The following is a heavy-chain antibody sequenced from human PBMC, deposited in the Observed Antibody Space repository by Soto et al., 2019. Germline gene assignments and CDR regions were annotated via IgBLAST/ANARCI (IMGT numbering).Heavy chain of an antibody. CDR2: IRGSGGNT. V-gene: IGHV3-23*04. D-gene: IGHD6-19*01. CDR3: ARVKAQILSSGWYGGLDI. CDR1: GFTFSTYA. Sequence: EVQLVESGGGLVQPGGSLRLSCAASGFTFSTYAMSWVRQAPGKGLEWVATIRGSGGNTHYADSVKGRFTTSRDNSENTVYLRMNSLRAEDTAVYYCARVKAQILSSGWYGGLDIWGHGTMVTVSS. J-gene: IGHJ3*02.